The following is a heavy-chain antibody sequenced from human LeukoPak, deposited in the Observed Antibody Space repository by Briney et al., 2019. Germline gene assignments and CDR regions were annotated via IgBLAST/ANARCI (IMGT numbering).Heavy chain of an antibody. CDR1: GASISGSGYY. CDR3: AKSGGYGLIDY. D-gene: IGHD1-26*01. J-gene: IGHJ4*02. Sequence: PSETGSLTCTVSGASISGSGYYWSWIRQPPGKGLEWIGSIYSSGSTYYNASLQSRVTISIETSKNQISLRLNSVTAADTAMYYCAKSGGYGLIDYWGQGTLVTVSS. CDR2: IYSSGST. V-gene: IGHV4-39*01.